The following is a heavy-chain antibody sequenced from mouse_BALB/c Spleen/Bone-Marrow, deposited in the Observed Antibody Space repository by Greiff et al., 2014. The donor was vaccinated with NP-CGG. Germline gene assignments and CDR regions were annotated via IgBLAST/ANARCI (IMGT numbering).Heavy chain of an antibody. Sequence: ESGAELARPGASVKLSCKASGYAFTSYWMQGLKPGSGQGLEWIGAIYPGDGDTRYTQKFKGKATLTADKSSSIAYMHLSSLASEDIAVCDCARGQYERPFDYWGQGTSVTASS. V-gene: IGHV1-87*01. CDR1: GYAFTSYW. CDR3: ARGQYERPFDY. D-gene: IGHD2-12*01. CDR2: IYPGDGDT. J-gene: IGHJ4*01.